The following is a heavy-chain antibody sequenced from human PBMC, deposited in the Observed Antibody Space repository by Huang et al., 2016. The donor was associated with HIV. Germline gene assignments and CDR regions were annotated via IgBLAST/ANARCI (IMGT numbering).Heavy chain of an antibody. V-gene: IGHV1-2*07. J-gene: IGHJ4*02. CDR3: ARDWSFGSSTSPAD. CDR2: INPKRGGT. Sequence: QVQLVQSGAEVKNPGASVRVSCKASGYTFTDSNIHWVRPAPGQGLEGMGGINPKRGGTSYAHRFQGRITMTRDTTSSTVHMDLRRIQSDDTAVYFCARDWSFGSSTSPADWGQGTLVTVSS. CDR1: GYTFTDSN. D-gene: IGHD6-6*01.